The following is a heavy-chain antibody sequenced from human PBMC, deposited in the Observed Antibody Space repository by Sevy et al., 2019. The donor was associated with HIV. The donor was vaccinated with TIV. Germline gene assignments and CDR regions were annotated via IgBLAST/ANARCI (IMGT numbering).Heavy chain of an antibody. J-gene: IGHJ4*02. CDR2: TYYNGHI. CDR3: AGGNAWGRGYS. V-gene: IGHV4-59*08. D-gene: IGHD1-26*01. CDR1: GGSITSLY. Sequence: SETLSLTCTVSGGSITSLYWNWIRQPPGKGLEWIANTYYNGHINYNPSLKSRVTLSLDTSKNQFSLRLSSGTAADTAMYYCAGGNAWGRGYSWGQGTLVTVSS.